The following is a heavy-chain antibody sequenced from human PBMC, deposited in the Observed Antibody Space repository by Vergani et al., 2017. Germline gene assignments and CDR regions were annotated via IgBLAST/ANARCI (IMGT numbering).Heavy chain of an antibody. Sequence: QLQLQESGPGLVKPSETLSLTCTVSGGSISSSSYYWGWIRQPPGKGLEWIGEINHSGSTNYNPSLKSRVTISVDTSKNQFSLKLSSVTAADTAVYYCARLWFGAFDIWGQGTTVTVSS. D-gene: IGHD3-10*01. J-gene: IGHJ3*02. CDR1: GGSISSSSYY. V-gene: IGHV4-39*07. CDR2: INHSGST. CDR3: ARLWFGAFDI.